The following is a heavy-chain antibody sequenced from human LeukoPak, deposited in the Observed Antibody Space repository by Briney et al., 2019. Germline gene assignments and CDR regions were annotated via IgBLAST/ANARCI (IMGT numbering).Heavy chain of an antibody. J-gene: IGHJ3*02. CDR3: AKSRWETYAVRAFDI. Sequence: GGSLRLSCAASGFIFNNYAMTWVRQAPGKGLEWVSAISGGGSTYYADSVKGRFTISRDNPKNALYMQMNSLRAEDTAVYYCAKSRWETYAVRAFDIWGQGTMVTVSS. CDR2: ISGGGST. CDR1: GFIFNNYA. D-gene: IGHD1-26*01. V-gene: IGHV3-23*01.